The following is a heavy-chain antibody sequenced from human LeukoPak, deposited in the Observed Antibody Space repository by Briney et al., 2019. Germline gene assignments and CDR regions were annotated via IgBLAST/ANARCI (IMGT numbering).Heavy chain of an antibody. CDR1: GGSIGSSSYY. CDR3: ARPGGTLYYYDSSGYYYDYFDH. Sequence: PSGTLSLTCTVSGGSIGSSSYYWGWIRQPPGKGLEWIGSMYYSGSTHYNPSLKSRVTISVDTSKNQFSLKLSSVPAADTAVYYCARPGGTLYYYDSSGYYYDYFDHWGQGTLVTVSS. CDR2: MYYSGST. J-gene: IGHJ4*02. V-gene: IGHV4-39*01. D-gene: IGHD3-22*01.